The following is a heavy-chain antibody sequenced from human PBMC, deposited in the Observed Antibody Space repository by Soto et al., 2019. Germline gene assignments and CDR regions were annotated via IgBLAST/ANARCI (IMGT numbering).Heavy chain of an antibody. V-gene: IGHV3-72*01. CDR1: GFTFSDHY. J-gene: IGHJ4*02. Sequence: GGSLRLSCAASGFTFSDHYMDWVRQAPGKGLEWVGHTRNKANSYTTEYTASVRGRFTISRDDSKNSLYLQMNSLKTDDTAVYCCAREEYTNGYFNYLGQGALVAVSS. D-gene: IGHD2-2*02. CDR2: TRNKANSYTT. CDR3: AREEYTNGYFNY.